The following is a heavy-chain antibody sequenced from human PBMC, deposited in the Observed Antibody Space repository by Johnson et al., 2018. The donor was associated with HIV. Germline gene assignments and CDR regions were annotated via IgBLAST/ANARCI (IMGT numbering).Heavy chain of an antibody. D-gene: IGHD2-21*02. V-gene: IGHV3-20*04. CDR3: ARWIRYCGGDCYDVFDI. CDR2: INWNGGST. J-gene: IGHJ3*02. CDR1: GFTVSSNY. Sequence: VQLVESGGGLVQPGRSLKLSCAASGFTVSSNYMSWVRQGPGKGLEWVSGINWNGGSTGYADSVKGRFTISRDNAKNSMYLQMNSLRAEDTALYYCARWIRYCGGDCYDVFDIWGQGTKVTVSS.